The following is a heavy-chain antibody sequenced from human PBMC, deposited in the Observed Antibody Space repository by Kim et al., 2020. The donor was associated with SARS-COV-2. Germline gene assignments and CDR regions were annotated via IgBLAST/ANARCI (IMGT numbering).Heavy chain of an antibody. J-gene: IGHJ4*02. Sequence: GGSLRLSCAASGFTFSSYSMNWVRQAPGKGLEWVSSISSSSSYIYYADSVKGRFTISRDNAKNSLYLQMNSLRAEDTAVYYCARGYYDILTGYYPYYFDYWGQGTLVTVSS. CDR1: GFTFSSYS. CDR3: ARGYYDILTGYYPYYFDY. D-gene: IGHD3-9*01. V-gene: IGHV3-21*01. CDR2: ISSSSSYI.